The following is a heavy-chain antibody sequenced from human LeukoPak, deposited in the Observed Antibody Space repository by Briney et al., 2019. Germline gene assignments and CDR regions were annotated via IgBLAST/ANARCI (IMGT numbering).Heavy chain of an antibody. D-gene: IGHD3-16*02. CDR2: ISGSGVSA. J-gene: IGHJ5*02. CDR3: AKLGNDNVWGTYRDNWIDP. Sequence: GGSLRLSCAASGFTFSNSAMTWVRQAPGKGLEWVSGISGSGVSAYYADSVKGRFTISRDNSKNAVYLRIDSLRGEDTAVYYCAKLGNDNVWGTYRDNWIDPWGQGTLVTVSS. CDR1: GFTFSNSA. V-gene: IGHV3-23*01.